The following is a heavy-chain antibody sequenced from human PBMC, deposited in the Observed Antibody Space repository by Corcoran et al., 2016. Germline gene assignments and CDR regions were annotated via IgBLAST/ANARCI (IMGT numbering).Heavy chain of an antibody. CDR2: ISAYNGNT. D-gene: IGHD3-16*02. V-gene: IGHV1-18*01. CDR1: GYTFTSYG. J-gene: IGHJ4*02. CDR3: ARARTYYDYVWGSYRQYYFDY. Sequence: QVQLVQSGAEVKKPGASVKVSCKASGYTFTSYGISWVRQAPGQGLEWMGWISAYNGNTNYAQKLQGRVTMTTDTSTSTAYMELRSLRSDDTAVYYCARARTYYDYVWGSYRQYYFDYWGQGTLVTVSS.